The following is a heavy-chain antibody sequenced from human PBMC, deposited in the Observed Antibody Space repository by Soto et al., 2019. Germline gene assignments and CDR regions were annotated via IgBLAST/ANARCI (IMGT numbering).Heavy chain of an antibody. V-gene: IGHV4-34*01. CDR1: GGSFSGYY. Sequence: PSETLSLTCAVYGGSFSGYYWSWIRQPPGKGLEWIGEISHSGSTNYNPSLKSRVTISVDTSKNQFSLKLSSVTAADTAVYYCARFRARLDGMDVWGQGTTVTVSS. CDR2: ISHSGST. J-gene: IGHJ6*02. CDR3: ARFRARLDGMDV.